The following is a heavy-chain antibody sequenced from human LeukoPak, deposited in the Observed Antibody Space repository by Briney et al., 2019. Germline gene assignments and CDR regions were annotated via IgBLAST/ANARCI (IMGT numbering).Heavy chain of an antibody. J-gene: IGHJ5*02. D-gene: IGHD2/OR15-2a*01. CDR1: GFTFSVYA. CDR2: ITPGSDFT. Sequence: AGGSLRLSCVASGFTFSVYAMSWVRQGPGKGLEWVSGITPGSDFTSYADSVRGRFTISRDNSQNTLYLQMSTLRTEDTVIYYCTKDYYLTDGDWFDPWGQGTQVIVSS. CDR3: TKDYYLTDGDWFDP. V-gene: IGHV3-23*01.